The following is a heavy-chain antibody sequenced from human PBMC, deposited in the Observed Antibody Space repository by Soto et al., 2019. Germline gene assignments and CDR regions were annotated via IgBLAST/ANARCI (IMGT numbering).Heavy chain of an antibody. CDR3: ARDSITSCYDY. CDR2: INSDGSST. CDR1: GFTLSSYW. D-gene: IGHD2-2*01. V-gene: IGHV3-74*01. J-gene: IGHJ4*02. Sequence: GGSLRLSCAASGFTLSSYWMHWVRQAPGKGLVWVSRINSDGSSTSYADSVKGRFTISRDNAKNTLYLQMNSLRAEDTAVYYCARDSITSCYDYWGQGTLVTVSS.